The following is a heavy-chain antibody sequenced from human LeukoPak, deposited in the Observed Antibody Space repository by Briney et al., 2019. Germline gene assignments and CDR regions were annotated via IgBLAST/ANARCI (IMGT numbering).Heavy chain of an antibody. CDR3: AKRHGDGYNSWFDP. V-gene: IGHV3-23*01. J-gene: IGHJ5*02. CDR2: ISGSGGST. D-gene: IGHD5-24*01. Sequence: GGTLRLSCAASGFTFSSYGMSWVRQAPGKGLEWVSAISGSGGSTYYADSVKGRFTISRDNSKNTLYLQMNSLRAEDTAVYYCAKRHGDGYNSWFDPWGQGTLVTVSS. CDR1: GFTFSSYG.